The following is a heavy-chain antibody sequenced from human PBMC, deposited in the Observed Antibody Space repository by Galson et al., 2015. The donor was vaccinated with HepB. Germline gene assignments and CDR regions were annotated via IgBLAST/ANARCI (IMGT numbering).Heavy chain of an antibody. J-gene: IGHJ4*02. D-gene: IGHD3-22*01. CDR2: VSVSGGST. CDR1: GLSFSNYG. V-gene: IGHV3-23*01. Sequence: SLRLSCAASGLSFSNYGMNWVRQAPGKGLEWVSGVSVSGGSTYYADPAKGRFTISRDKSKNTLYLQMNSLRVEDTAVYYCAKSGGYYDYYFDSWGQGTLVTVSS. CDR3: AKSGGYYDYYFDS.